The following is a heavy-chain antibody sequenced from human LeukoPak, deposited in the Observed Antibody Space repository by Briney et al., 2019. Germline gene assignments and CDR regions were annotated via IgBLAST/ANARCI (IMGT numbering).Heavy chain of an antibody. J-gene: IGHJ5*02. V-gene: IGHV1-3*01. CDR1: GYTFTTYY. CDR3: ARGLPGIAAAGLLSGPINWFDP. CDR2: INAGNGNT. Sequence: ASVKVSCKASGYTFTTYYMHWVRQAPGQRLEWMGWINAGNGNTKYSQEFQGRVTITRDTSASTAYMELSSLRSEDTAVYYCARGLPGIAAAGLLSGPINWFDPWGQGTLVTVSS. D-gene: IGHD6-13*01.